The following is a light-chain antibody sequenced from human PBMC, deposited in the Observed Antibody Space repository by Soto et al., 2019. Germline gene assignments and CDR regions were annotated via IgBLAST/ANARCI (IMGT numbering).Light chain of an antibody. CDR3: QQYNQWPIT. CDR1: QSVSSSY. J-gene: IGKJ5*01. Sequence: EIVLTQSPGALSLSPGERATLSCRASQSVSSSYLAWYQQKPGQPPRLLIYGASTRATGIPARFSGSGSGTEFTLTISSLQSEDFAVFYCQQYNQWPITFGQGTRLEI. CDR2: GAS. V-gene: IGKV3-15*01.